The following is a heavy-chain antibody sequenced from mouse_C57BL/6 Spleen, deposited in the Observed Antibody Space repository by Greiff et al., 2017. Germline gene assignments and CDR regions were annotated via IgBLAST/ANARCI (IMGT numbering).Heavy chain of an antibody. J-gene: IGHJ2*01. CDR1: GYTFTSYW. D-gene: IGHD3-3*01. CDR3: ARGGLGGYYFDY. CDR2: IHPNSGST. V-gene: IGHV1-64*01. Sequence: VQLQQSGAELVKPGASVKLSCKASGYTFTSYWMHWVKQRPGQGLEWIGMIHPNSGSTNYNEKFKSKATLTVDKSSSTAYMQLSSLTSEDSAVYYGARGGLGGYYFDYWGQGTTLTVSS.